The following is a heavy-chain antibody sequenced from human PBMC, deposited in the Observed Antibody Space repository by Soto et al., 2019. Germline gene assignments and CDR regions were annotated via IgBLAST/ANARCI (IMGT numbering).Heavy chain of an antibody. CDR3: AKVRTYYYDSSGYYYYYYGMDV. CDR2: ISYDGSNK. Sequence: PGGSLRLSCAASGFTFSSYGMHWVRQAPGKGLEWVAVISYDGSNKYYADSVKGRFTISRDNSKNTLYLQMNSLRAEDTAVYYCAKVRTYYYDSSGYYYYYYGMDVWGQGTTVTVSS. J-gene: IGHJ6*02. D-gene: IGHD3-22*01. V-gene: IGHV3-30*18. CDR1: GFTFSSYG.